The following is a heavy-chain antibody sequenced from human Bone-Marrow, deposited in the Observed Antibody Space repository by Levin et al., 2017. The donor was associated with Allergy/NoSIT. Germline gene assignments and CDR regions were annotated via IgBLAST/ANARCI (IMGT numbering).Heavy chain of an antibody. Sequence: QAGGSLRLSCAASGFTFSSYGMHWVRQAPGKGLEWVAVISYDGSNKYYADSVKGRFTISRDNSKNTLYLQMNSLRAEDTAVYYCAKDRGRGQLRVPPYPGDYYYYGMDVWGQGTTVTVSS. J-gene: IGHJ6*02. CDR2: ISYDGSNK. CDR3: AKDRGRGQLRVPPYPGDYYYYGMDV. CDR1: GFTFSSYG. V-gene: IGHV3-30*18. D-gene: IGHD6-6*01.